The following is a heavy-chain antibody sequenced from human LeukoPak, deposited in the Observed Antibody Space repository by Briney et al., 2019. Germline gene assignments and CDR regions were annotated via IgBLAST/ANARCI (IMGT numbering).Heavy chain of an antibody. CDR3: ARDQVPIVVPAAMMDY. D-gene: IGHD2-2*01. J-gene: IGHJ4*02. V-gene: IGHV1-18*01. CDR2: ISAHTDDT. CDR1: GYTFTSYG. Sequence: GGSVKVSCKASGYTFTSYGLTWVRQAPGQGLEWVGWISAHTDDTSYAQKFQGRVTMTTDSYTSTACMDLRSLTSDDTAVYYCARDQVPIVVPAAMMDYWGQGTLITVSS.